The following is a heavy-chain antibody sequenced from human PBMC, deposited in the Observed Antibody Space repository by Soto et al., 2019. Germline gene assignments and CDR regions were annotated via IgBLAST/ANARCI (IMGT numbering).Heavy chain of an antibody. V-gene: IGHV4-34*01. CDR3: ARRPGAYPPSY. Sequence: SETLSLTCAFYVVSFSGYYWSWIRHPPGKGLEWIGEINHSGSTNYNPSVKSRVTILVDTSKNQLSLKLSSVTAADTAVYYCARRPGAYPPSYWGQGTLDNVS. CDR1: VVSFSGYY. CDR2: INHSGST. J-gene: IGHJ4*02.